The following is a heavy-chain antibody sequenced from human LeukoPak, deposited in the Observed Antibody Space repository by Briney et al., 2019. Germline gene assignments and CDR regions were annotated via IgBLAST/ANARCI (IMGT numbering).Heavy chain of an antibody. CDR2: MNPNSGNT. J-gene: IGHJ5*02. Sequence: GASVKVSCKASGYTFTSYDINWVRQATGQGLEWMGWMNPNSGNTGYAQKFQGRVTITRNTSISTAYMKLSSLRSEDTAVYYCARGYIPRTGNYYDSSGYYYPWGQGTLVTVSS. CDR1: GYTFTSYD. V-gene: IGHV1-8*03. D-gene: IGHD3-22*01. CDR3: ARGYIPRTGNYYDSSGYYYP.